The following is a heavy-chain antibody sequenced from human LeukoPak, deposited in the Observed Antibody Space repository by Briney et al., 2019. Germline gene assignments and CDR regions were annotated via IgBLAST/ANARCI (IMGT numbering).Heavy chain of an antibody. CDR1: GYTFTSYD. D-gene: IGHD6-13*01. V-gene: IGHV1-8*03. CDR2: MNPNSGNT. J-gene: IGHJ4*02. Sequence: GASVKVSCKASGYTFTSYDINWVRQATGQGLEWMGWMNPNSGNTGYAQKFQGRVTITRNTSISTAYMELSSLRSEDTAVYSCARVVRSYIAAAGKRYYFDYWGQGTLVTVSS. CDR3: ARVVRSYIAAAGKRYYFDY.